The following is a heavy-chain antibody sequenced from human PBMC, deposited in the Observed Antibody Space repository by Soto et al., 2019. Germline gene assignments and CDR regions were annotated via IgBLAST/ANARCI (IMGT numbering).Heavy chain of an antibody. J-gene: IGHJ5*02. Sequence: QVQLQESGPGLVKPSQTLSLTCTVSGGSISSGGYCWSWIRQHPGKGLEWIGYIYYSGSTYYNPSLKSRVTISVDTSKNQFSLKLSSVTAADTAVYYCAREAAGILNWFDPWGQGTLVTVSS. V-gene: IGHV4-31*03. CDR2: IYYSGST. CDR1: GGSISSGGYC. CDR3: AREAAGILNWFDP. D-gene: IGHD6-25*01.